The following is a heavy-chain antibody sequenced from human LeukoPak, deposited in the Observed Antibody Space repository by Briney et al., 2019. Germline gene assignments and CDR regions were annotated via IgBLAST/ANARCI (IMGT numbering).Heavy chain of an antibody. CDR3: ARANPVYGDFDY. CDR1: GLTVNDNY. J-gene: IGHJ4*02. Sequence: GGSLRLSCTLSGLTVNDNYMSWVRQAPGKGLEWVSLIFPDGQTYYADFVQGRFSISRDMSRNTLFLDMSSLRAEDTAVFFCARANPVYGDFDYWSQGTLVTVSS. D-gene: IGHD4-17*01. V-gene: IGHV3-53*01. CDR2: IFPDGQT.